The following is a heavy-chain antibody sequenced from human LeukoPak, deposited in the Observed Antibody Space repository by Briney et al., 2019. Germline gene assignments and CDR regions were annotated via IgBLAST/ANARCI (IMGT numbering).Heavy chain of an antibody. J-gene: IGHJ5*02. Sequence: GASVKVSCKASGYTFTSYYMHWVRQAPGQGLEWMGIINPSGGSTSYAQKFQGRVTMTRDTSTSTVYMELSSLRSEDTAVYYCARVLDGIGSSWYGDNWFDPWGQGTLVTVSS. CDR3: ARVLDGIGSSWYGDNWFDP. CDR1: GYTFTSYY. V-gene: IGHV1-46*01. D-gene: IGHD6-13*01. CDR2: INPSGGST.